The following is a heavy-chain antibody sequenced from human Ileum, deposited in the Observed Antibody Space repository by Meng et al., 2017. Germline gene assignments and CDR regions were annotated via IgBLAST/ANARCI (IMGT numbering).Heavy chain of an antibody. CDR3: ARYNHYGRV. Sequence: GESLKISCAASGFTFSSFWMSWVRQAPGKGLEWVANIKEDGSETHYVDSVKGRFTISRDNAKNSLFVQMNSLRAEDTAVYYCARYNHYGRVWGQGTLVT. CDR2: IKEDGSET. V-gene: IGHV3-7*01. D-gene: IGHD4-17*01. CDR1: GFTFSSFW. J-gene: IGHJ4*02.